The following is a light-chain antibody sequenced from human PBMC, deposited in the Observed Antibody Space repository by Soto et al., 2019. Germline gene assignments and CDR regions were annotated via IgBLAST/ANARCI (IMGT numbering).Light chain of an antibody. CDR3: QAYDYSLTAFV. CDR2: DNR. J-gene: IGLJ3*02. Sequence: QSVLTQPPSVSGAPGQRVTISCTGNNSNLGAGYDVPWYQQLPGEAPKLVIFDNRNRPSGVPERFSGSKSGTSASLAITGLQADDEADYYCQAYDYSLTAFVFGGGTKLTVL. CDR1: NSNLGAGYD. V-gene: IGLV1-40*01.